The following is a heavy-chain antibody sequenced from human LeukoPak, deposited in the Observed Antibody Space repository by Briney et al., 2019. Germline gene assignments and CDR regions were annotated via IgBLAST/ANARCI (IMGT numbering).Heavy chain of an antibody. D-gene: IGHD3-22*01. CDR2: IYSGGST. Sequence: GGSLRLSCAASGFTVSSDYMSWVRQAPGKGLEWVSVIYSGGSTYYADSVRGRFTISRDNSKNTLYLQMNSLGAEDTAVYYCARVSYYDSSGYYFLSYVDYWGQGTLVTVSS. J-gene: IGHJ4*02. V-gene: IGHV3-53*01. CDR3: ARVSYYDSSGYYFLSYVDY. CDR1: GFTVSSDY.